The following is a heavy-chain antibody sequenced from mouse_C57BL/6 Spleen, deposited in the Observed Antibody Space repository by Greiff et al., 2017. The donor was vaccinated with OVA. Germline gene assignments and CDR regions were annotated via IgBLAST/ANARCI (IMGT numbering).Heavy chain of an antibody. J-gene: IGHJ2*01. CDR1: GYTFTSYW. Sequence: QVQLQQPGAELVTPGASVKMSCKASGYTFTSYWITWVKQRPGQGLEWIGDIYPGSGSTNYNEKFKSKATLTVDTSSSTAYMLLSSLTSEASEVYDCARGYYGSSPLDYWGQGTTLTVSA. CDR3: ARGYYGSSPLDY. D-gene: IGHD1-1*01. CDR2: IYPGSGST. V-gene: IGHV1-55*01.